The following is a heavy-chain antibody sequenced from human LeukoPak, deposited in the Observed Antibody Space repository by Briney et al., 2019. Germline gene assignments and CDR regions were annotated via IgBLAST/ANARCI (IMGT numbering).Heavy chain of an antibody. J-gene: IGHJ4*02. D-gene: IGHD1-26*01. Sequence: GGSLRLSCAASGFTFSSYSVSWVRQAPGKGLEWVSVISGNGGDTFYADSVKGRFTISRDNSKHTLYLQMNSLRVEDTAVYYCAKGRTLVGGSTRSYDYWGQGTLVTVSS. CDR1: GFTFSSYS. CDR3: AKGRTLVGGSTRSYDY. V-gene: IGHV3-23*01. CDR2: ISGNGGDT.